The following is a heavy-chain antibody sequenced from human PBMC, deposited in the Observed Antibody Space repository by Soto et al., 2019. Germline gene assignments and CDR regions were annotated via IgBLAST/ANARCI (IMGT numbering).Heavy chain of an antibody. J-gene: IGHJ6*02. CDR2: INPSDGST. Sequence: ASVKVSCKAFGYTFXRYQIHWVRQAPGEGLEWMGIINPSDGSTSYAQKLQGRVTMTRDTSPSTVYMELNSLRSEDTAVYYCARHLGMDVWGQGTTVTVSS. CDR1: GYTFXRYQ. V-gene: IGHV1-46*02. CDR3: ARHLGMDV.